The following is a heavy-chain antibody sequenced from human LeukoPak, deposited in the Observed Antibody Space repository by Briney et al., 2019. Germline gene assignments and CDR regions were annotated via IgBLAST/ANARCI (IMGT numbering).Heavy chain of an antibody. CDR1: GFTFSSYW. CDR3: AREGTLLWFGESPDWFDP. Sequence: GGSLRLSCAASGFTFSSYWMSWVRQAPGKGLEWVANIKQDGSEKYYVDSVKGRFTISRDNAKNSLYLQMNSLRAEDTAVYYCAREGTLLWFGESPDWFDPWGQGTLVTVSS. J-gene: IGHJ5*02. D-gene: IGHD3-10*01. V-gene: IGHV3-7*01. CDR2: IKQDGSEK.